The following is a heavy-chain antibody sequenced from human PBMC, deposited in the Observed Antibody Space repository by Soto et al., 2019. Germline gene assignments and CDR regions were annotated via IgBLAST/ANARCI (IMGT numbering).Heavy chain of an antibody. J-gene: IGHJ5*02. CDR3: AKEPASGSYRRWFDP. CDR2: ISGSGVRT. V-gene: IGHV3-23*01. D-gene: IGHD1-26*01. Sequence: QPGGSLRLSCAACGFTFSSYSISWVRQAPWKGLEWVSAISGSGVRTYYAGSVKGRFTISRDNSKNTLYLQMNSLRAEDTAVYYCAKEPASGSYRRWFDPWGQGTLVTVSS. CDR1: GFTFSSYS.